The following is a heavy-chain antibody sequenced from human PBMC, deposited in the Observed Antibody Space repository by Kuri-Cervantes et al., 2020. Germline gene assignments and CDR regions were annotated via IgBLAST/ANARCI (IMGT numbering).Heavy chain of an antibody. J-gene: IGHJ4*02. D-gene: IGHD3-22*01. CDR2: ISYDGSNK. CDR1: GFTFSSYG. V-gene: IGHV3-30*18. Sequence: LSLSCAASGFTFSSYGMHWVRQAPGKGLEWVAVISYDGSNKYYADSVKGRFTISRDNSKNTLYLQMNSLRAEDTAVYYCAKDLNYYDSSGYYSGFDYWGQGTLVTVSS. CDR3: AKDLNYYDSSGYYSGFDY.